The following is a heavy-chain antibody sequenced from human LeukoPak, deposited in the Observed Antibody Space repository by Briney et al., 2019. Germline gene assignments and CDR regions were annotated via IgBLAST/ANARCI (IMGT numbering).Heavy chain of an antibody. J-gene: IGHJ6*03. CDR1: GFTFSSYA. V-gene: IGHV3-30*04. Sequence: GGSLRLSCAASGFTFSSYAMHWVRQAPGKGLEWVAVISYDGSNKYYADSVKGRFTISRDNSKNTLYLQMNSLRAEDTAVYYCAKGNYYHMDVWGKGTTVTVSS. CDR2: ISYDGSNK. CDR3: AKGNYYHMDV.